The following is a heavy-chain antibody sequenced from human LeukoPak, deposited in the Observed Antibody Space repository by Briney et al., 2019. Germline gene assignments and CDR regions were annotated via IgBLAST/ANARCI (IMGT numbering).Heavy chain of an antibody. CDR2: ISGSGGST. V-gene: IGHV3-23*01. D-gene: IGHD3-10*01. CDR3: GTGVVRGYRDAFDI. Sequence: AGGSLRLSCAASGFTFSSYAMSWVRQAPGKGLEWVSAISGSGGSTYYADSVKGRFTISRDNSKNTLYLQMNSLRAEDTAVYYCGTGVVRGYRDAFDIWGQGTMVTVSS. CDR1: GFTFSSYA. J-gene: IGHJ3*02.